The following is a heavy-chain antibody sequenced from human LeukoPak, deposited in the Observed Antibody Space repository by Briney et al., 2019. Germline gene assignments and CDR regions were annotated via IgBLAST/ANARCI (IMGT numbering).Heavy chain of an antibody. CDR3: ARDFSGSYYDFWSGYRLGYYYYYMDV. CDR1: GYTFTSYG. J-gene: IGHJ6*03. Sequence: ASVKVSCKASGYTFTSYGISWVRQAPGQGLEWMGWISAYNGNTNCAQKLQGRVTMTTDTSTSTAYMELRSLRSDDTAVYYCARDFSGSYYDFWSGYRLGYYYYYMDVWGKGTTVTVSS. D-gene: IGHD3-3*01. V-gene: IGHV1-18*01. CDR2: ISAYNGNT.